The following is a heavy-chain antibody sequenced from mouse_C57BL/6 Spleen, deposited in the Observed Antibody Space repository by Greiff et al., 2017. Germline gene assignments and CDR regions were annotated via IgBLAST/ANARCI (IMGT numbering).Heavy chain of an antibody. CDR1: GYTFTSYW. V-gene: IGHV1-61*01. CDR3: ARRYYGNYDWYFDV. J-gene: IGHJ1*03. D-gene: IGHD2-1*01. CDR2: IYPSDSET. Sequence: QVQLQQPGAELVRPGSSVKLSCKASGYTFTSYWMDWVKQRPGQGLEWIGNIYPSDSETHYNQKFKDKATLTVDKSSSTAYMQLSSLTSEDSAVYYCARRYYGNYDWYFDVWGTGTTVTVSS.